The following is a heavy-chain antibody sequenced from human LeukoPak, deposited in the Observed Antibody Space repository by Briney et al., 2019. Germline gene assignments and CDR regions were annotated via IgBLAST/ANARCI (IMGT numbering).Heavy chain of an antibody. CDR3: AREVFEGQRQSDAFDV. CDR1: GSTFSSHW. V-gene: IGHV3-74*01. D-gene: IGHD6-25*01. J-gene: IGHJ3*01. Sequence: GGSLRLSCAASGSTFSSHWMHWVRQAPGEGLVWVSRVNGPGDWTHYADSVRGRFIISRDNAENTISLQMNNLRAEDTAVYFCAREVFEGQRQSDAFDVWGQGTMVTVSS. CDR2: VNGPGDWT.